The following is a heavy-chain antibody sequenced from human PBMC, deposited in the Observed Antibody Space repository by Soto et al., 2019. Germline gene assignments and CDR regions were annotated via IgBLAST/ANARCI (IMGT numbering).Heavy chain of an antibody. J-gene: IGHJ6*02. Sequence: SETLSLTCAVSGGSISSGGYSWSWIRQPPGKGLEWIGYIYHSGSTYYNPSLKSRVTISVDTSKNQFSLKLSSVTAADTAVYYCARPACSGGSCYAFYGMDVWGQGTTVTVSS. V-gene: IGHV4-30-2*03. CDR2: IYHSGST. CDR3: ARPACSGGSCYAFYGMDV. CDR1: GGSISSGGYS. D-gene: IGHD2-15*01.